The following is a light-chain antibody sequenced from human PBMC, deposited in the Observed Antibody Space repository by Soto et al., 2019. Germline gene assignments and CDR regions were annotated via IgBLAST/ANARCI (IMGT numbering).Light chain of an antibody. V-gene: IGLV2-14*01. J-gene: IGLJ2*01. CDR1: TSDGGGYTY. CDR2: EIR. CDR3: SSYTTGNTLV. Sequence: QSALTQPASVSGSPGQSITISCTGTTSDGGGYTYVSWYQQHPGKVPKLIIYEIRNRPSGVSDRFSGSKSGNTASLTISGLQGEDEADYYCSSYTTGNTLVFGGGTKLTVL.